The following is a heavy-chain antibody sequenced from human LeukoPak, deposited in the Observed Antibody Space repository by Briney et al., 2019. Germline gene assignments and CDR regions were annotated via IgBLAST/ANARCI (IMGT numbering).Heavy chain of an antibody. D-gene: IGHD6-19*01. CDR3: AKAVAVAGFYMDV. CDR2: ITGSGTNT. Sequence: GGSLRLSCAASGFIFSSYWMSWVRQAPGRGLEWVSTITGSGTNTDYADSVKGRFTISRDNSKNTLYLQMNSLRAEDTAVYYCAKAVAVAGFYMDVWGKGTTVTVSS. J-gene: IGHJ6*03. V-gene: IGHV3-23*01. CDR1: GFIFSSYW.